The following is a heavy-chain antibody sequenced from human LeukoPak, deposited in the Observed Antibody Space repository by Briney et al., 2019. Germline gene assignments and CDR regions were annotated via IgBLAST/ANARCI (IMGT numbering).Heavy chain of an antibody. J-gene: IGHJ4*02. V-gene: IGHV2-5*02. CDR1: GFSLSTSGVG. CDR2: IYWDDDK. Sequence: SGPTLVKPTQTLTLTCTFSGFSLSTSGVGVGWIRQPPGKALEWLALIYWDDDKRYSPSLKSRLTITKDTSQNQVVLTMTNMDPVDTAPYYCANRRLDSSSWVPLGFDYWGQGTLVTVSS. CDR3: ANRRLDSSSWVPLGFDY. D-gene: IGHD6-13*01.